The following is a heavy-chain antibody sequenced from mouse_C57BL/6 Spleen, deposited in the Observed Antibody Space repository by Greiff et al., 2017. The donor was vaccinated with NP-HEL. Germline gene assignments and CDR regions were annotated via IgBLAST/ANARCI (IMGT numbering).Heavy chain of an antibody. D-gene: IGHD2-5*01. CDR1: GYTFTDYY. CDR2: IYPGSGNT. J-gene: IGHJ3*01. Sequence: QVQLQQSGAELVRPGASVKLSCKASGYTFTDYYINWVKQRPGQGLEWIARIYPGSGNTYYTEKFKGKATLTAEKSSSTAYMQLSSLTSEDSAVYFCARRGSNYEGFAYWGQGTLVTVSA. CDR3: ARRGSNYEGFAY. V-gene: IGHV1-76*01.